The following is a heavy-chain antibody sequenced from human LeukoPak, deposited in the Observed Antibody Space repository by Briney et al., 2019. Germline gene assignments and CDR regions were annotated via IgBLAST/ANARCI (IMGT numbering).Heavy chain of an antibody. V-gene: IGHV4-4*02. J-gene: IGHJ4*02. Sequence: SETLSLTCAVSGGSISSSNWWSCVRQHPGKGLEWSGDIYHSGSTNYNPSLKSRVTISVDTSKNQLSLKLRSVTAADTAVYYCASERREQLLPPYTHLVTYYDYGGQGNVVTVSS. CDR3: ASERREQLLPPYTHLVTYYDY. CDR2: IYHSGST. CDR1: GGSISSSNW. D-gene: IGHD1-26*01.